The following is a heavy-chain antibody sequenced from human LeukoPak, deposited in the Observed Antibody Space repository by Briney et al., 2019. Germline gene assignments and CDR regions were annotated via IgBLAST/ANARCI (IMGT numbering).Heavy chain of an antibody. CDR2: IYYNGNT. CDR3: ARLDASLTPGLGSYPDI. D-gene: IGHD3-10*01. J-gene: IGHJ4*02. CDR1: GGSLNSGKYY. V-gene: IGHV4-39*01. Sequence: PSETLSLTCTVSGGSLNSGKYYWGWIRQPPEKGLEWIGSIYYNGNTYYNPSLKSRVTISLDASKVQFSLKLTSMTAADTAVYSCARLDASLTPGLGSYPDIWGQGMLVTVSS.